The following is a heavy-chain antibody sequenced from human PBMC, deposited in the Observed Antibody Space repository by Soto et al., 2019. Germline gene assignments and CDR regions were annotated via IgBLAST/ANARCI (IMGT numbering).Heavy chain of an antibody. V-gene: IGHV4-30-4*01. J-gene: IGHJ4*02. D-gene: IGHD6-13*01. CDR2: IYYSGST. CDR3: ARTEAAAGDFDS. CDR1: GGSLSSGDYC. Sequence: SETLSLTCTVSGGSLSSGDYCWSWIRQPPGKGLEWSGYIYYSGSTYYDPPLKSRVTISLDKSKNHFSLKLSSVTAADTAMYYCARTEAAAGDFDSWRQGILVTVSS.